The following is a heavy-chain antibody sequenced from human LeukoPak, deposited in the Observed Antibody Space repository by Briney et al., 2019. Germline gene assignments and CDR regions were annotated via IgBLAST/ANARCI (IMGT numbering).Heavy chain of an antibody. CDR3: ARVNGGNRGTYDY. Sequence: ASVKVSCKASGYTFTGYYMHWVRQAPGQGLEWMGWINPNSGGTNYAQKFQGWVTMTRDTSISTAYMELSRLRSDDTAVYYCARVNGGNRGTYDYWGQGTLVAVSS. J-gene: IGHJ4*02. CDR1: GYTFTGYY. CDR2: INPNSGGT. D-gene: IGHD4-23*01. V-gene: IGHV1-2*04.